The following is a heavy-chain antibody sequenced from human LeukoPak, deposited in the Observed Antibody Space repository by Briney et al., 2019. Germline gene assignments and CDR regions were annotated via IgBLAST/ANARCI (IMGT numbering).Heavy chain of an antibody. D-gene: IGHD6-19*01. J-gene: IGHJ6*03. Sequence: ASVKVSCKASGYTFTSYGISWVRQAPGQGLEWMGWISAYNGNTDYAQKLQGRVTMTTDTSTSTAYMDLRSLRSDDTAVYYCARTHSSGWYSVGYYYMDVWGKGTTVTVSS. CDR3: ARTHSSGWYSVGYYYMDV. V-gene: IGHV1-18*01. CDR1: GYTFTSYG. CDR2: ISAYNGNT.